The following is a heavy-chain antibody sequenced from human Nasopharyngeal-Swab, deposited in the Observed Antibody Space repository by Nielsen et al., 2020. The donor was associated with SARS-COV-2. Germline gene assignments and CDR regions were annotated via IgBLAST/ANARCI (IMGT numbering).Heavy chain of an antibody. D-gene: IGHD2-8*01. CDR2: INPSGGST. V-gene: IGHV1-46*01. CDR3: ARGRDCTNGVCYAGGTDAFDI. J-gene: IGHJ3*02. Sequence: WGRQAPGQGLEWMGIINPSGGSTSYAQKFQGRVTMTRDKSTSTVNMELSSLRSEDTAVYYCARGRDCTNGVCYAGGTDAFDIWGQGTMVTVSS.